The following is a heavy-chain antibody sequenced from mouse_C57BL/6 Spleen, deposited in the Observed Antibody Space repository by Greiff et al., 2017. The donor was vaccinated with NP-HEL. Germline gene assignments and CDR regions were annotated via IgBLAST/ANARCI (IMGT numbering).Heavy chain of an antibody. J-gene: IGHJ2*01. CDR2: IYPRSGNT. Sequence: QVQLQQSGAELARPGASVKLSCKASGYTFTSYGISWVKQRTGQGLEWIGEIYPRSGNTYYNEKFKGKATLTADKSSSTAYMELRSLTSEDSAVYFCARSGLRSSFDDYWGQGTTLTVSS. CDR3: ARSGLRSSFDDY. V-gene: IGHV1-81*01. D-gene: IGHD1-1*01. CDR1: GYTFTSYG.